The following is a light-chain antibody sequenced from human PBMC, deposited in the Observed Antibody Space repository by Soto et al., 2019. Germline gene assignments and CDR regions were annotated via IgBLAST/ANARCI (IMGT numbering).Light chain of an antibody. V-gene: IGKV2-24*01. Sequence: DIVMTQTPLSSPVTLGQPASISCRSSQSLVHSDGNTYLSWLQQRPGQPPRPLIYKISNQFSGVPDIVRGSGAGTDFRLEIRCVESGDDGLYYCMKATQLPHTFVQGTKMEIK. CDR1: QSLVHSDGNTY. J-gene: IGKJ2*01. CDR2: KIS. CDR3: MKATQLPHT.